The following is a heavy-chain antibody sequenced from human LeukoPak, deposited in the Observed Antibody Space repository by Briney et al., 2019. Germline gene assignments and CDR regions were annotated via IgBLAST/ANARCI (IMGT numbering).Heavy chain of an antibody. CDR3: AREAIRIVVVPAAMSWFDP. J-gene: IGHJ5*02. V-gene: IGHV1-69*13. CDR1: GGTFSSYA. D-gene: IGHD2-2*01. Sequence: SVKVSCKASGGTFSSYAISWVRQAPGQGLEWMGGIIPIFGTANYAQKFQGRVTITADESTSTAYMELSSLRSEDTAVYYCAREAIRIVVVPAAMSWFDPWSQGTLVTVSS. CDR2: IIPIFGTA.